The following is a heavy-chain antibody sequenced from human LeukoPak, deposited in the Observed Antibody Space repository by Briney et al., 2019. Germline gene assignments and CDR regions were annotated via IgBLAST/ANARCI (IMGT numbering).Heavy chain of an antibody. Sequence: ASVKVSCKASGYTFTGYYMHWVRQAPGQGLEWMGWINPNSGGTNYAQKFQGRVTISVDTSKNQFSLKLSSVTAADTAVYYCARVSTSYYGIKWYFDLWGRGTLVTVSS. CDR2: INPNSGGT. V-gene: IGHV1-2*02. CDR3: ARVSTSYYGIKWYFDL. D-gene: IGHD3-9*01. J-gene: IGHJ2*01. CDR1: GYTFTGYY.